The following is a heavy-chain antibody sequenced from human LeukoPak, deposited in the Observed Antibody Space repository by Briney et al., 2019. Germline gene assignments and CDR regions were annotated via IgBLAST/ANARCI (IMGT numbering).Heavy chain of an antibody. CDR2: INHSGST. D-gene: IGHD3-10*01. CDR1: GGSFSGYY. Sequence: SETLSLTCAVYGGSFSGYYWSWIRQPPGKGLEWIGEINHSGSTNYNPSLKSRVTISVDTSKNQFSLKLSSVTAADTAVYYCARENYGSGSYDPLYYFDYWGQGTLATVSS. CDR3: ARENYGSGSYDPLYYFDY. J-gene: IGHJ4*02. V-gene: IGHV4-34*01.